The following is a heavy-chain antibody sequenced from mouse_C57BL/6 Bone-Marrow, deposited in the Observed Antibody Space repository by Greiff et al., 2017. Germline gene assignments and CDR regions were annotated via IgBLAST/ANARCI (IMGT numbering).Heavy chain of an antibody. Sequence: QVQLKESGPGLVAPSQSLSITCTVSGFSLTSYGVDWVRQSPGKGLEWLGVIWGVGSTNYNSALKSRLSISKDKSKSQVFLKMNSLQTDDTAMYYCAGYYGSSPDYFDYWGQGTTLTVSS. CDR2: IWGVGST. CDR1: GFSLTSYG. D-gene: IGHD1-1*01. CDR3: AGYYGSSPDYFDY. V-gene: IGHV2-6*01. J-gene: IGHJ2*01.